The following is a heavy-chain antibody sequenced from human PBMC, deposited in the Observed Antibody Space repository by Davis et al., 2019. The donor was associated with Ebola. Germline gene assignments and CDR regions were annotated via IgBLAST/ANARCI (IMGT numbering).Heavy chain of an antibody. CDR3: VREWFGETD. V-gene: IGHV3-53*01. J-gene: IGHJ4*02. D-gene: IGHD3-10*01. CDR1: GLSASPNY. Sequence: PGGSLRLSCAASGLSASPNYMSWIRQAPGKGLEWVSVLYPDGTTFYADSVKGRFTISRDNAKNSLYLQMNSLGDEDTAVYYCVREWFGETDWGQGTLVTVSS. CDR2: LYPDGTT.